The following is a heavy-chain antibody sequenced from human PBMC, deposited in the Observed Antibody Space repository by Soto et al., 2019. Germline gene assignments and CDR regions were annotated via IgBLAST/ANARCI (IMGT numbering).Heavy chain of an antibody. D-gene: IGHD5-18*01. CDR1: GGTFSSYT. CDR2: IIPILGIA. Sequence: QVQLVQSGAEVKKPGSSVKVSCKASGGTFSSYTISWVRQAPGQGLEWMGRIIPILGIANYAQKFQGRVTITADKATSTDYMELSSLRTEDTAVYYCARARGELGGTAIAPHPDYGGQGTLVTVSS. CDR3: ARARGELGGTAIAPHPDY. J-gene: IGHJ4*02. V-gene: IGHV1-69*02.